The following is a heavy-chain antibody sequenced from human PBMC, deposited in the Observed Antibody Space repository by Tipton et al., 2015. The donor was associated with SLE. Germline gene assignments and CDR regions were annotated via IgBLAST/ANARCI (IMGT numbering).Heavy chain of an antibody. D-gene: IGHD2-15*01. Sequence: QSGAEVKKPGASVKVSCKASGYTFTSYGISWVRQAPGQGLEWMRWISAYNGNTNYAQKLQGRVTMTTDTSTSTAYMELRSLRSDDTAVYYCARASYCSGGSCYPHYFDYWGQGTLVTVSS. CDR2: ISAYNGNT. V-gene: IGHV1-18*01. J-gene: IGHJ4*02. CDR3: ARASYCSGGSCYPHYFDY. CDR1: GYTFTSYG.